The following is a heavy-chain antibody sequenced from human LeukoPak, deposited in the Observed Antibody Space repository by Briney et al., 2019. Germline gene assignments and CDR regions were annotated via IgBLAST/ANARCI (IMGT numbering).Heavy chain of an antibody. CDR2: ISDDGRTE. Sequence: GGSLRPSCAASGFTFSRHGMHWVRQAPGKGLEWVAVISDDGRTEYYADSVRGRFTISRDNSKNTVSLQMNSLREDDTAVFYCTKEGATGSRYNFDFWGQGTLVTVSS. CDR3: TKEGATGSRYNFDF. CDR1: GFTFSRHG. D-gene: IGHD2-15*01. V-gene: IGHV3-30*18. J-gene: IGHJ4*02.